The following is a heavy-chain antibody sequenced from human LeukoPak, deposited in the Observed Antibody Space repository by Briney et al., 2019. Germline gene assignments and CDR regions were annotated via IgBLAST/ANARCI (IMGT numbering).Heavy chain of an antibody. J-gene: IGHJ4*02. D-gene: IGHD3-10*01. CDR2: ISGSGGNT. CDR1: GFTFSSHT. V-gene: IGHV3-23*01. Sequence: GGSLRLSCATSGFTFSSHTMSWVRQAPGEGLEWVSAISGSGGNTYYADSVKGRFTISRDISKNTLYLQMNSLRAEDTALYFCAKKLFSGMGYYFDSWGQGAQVTVSS. CDR3: AKKLFSGMGYYFDS.